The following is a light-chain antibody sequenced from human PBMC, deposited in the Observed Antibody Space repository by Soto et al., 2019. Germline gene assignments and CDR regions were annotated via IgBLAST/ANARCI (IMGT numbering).Light chain of an antibody. CDR1: QDIRSK. Sequence: EIVMTQSPATLSVSPGERVTLSCRASQDIRSKLAWYQQKRGQPPRLLIYGASIRATGVPARFSGSGSGTECTLTASSRQTEDFAVYYCQQYNVRPLTFGGGTKVEIK. V-gene: IGKV3-15*01. J-gene: IGKJ4*01. CDR3: QQYNVRPLT. CDR2: GAS.